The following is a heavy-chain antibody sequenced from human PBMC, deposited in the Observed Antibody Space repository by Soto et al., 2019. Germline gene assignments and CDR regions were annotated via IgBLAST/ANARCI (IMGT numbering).Heavy chain of an antibody. CDR1: GFTFSSYG. V-gene: IGHV3-33*01. CDR2: IWYDGSNK. D-gene: IGHD3-9*01. CDR3: ARDPNYDILTGYPSLSYYFDY. J-gene: IGHJ4*02. Sequence: QVQLVESGGGVVQPGRSLRLSCAASGFTFSSYGMHWVRQAPGKGLEWVAVIWYDGSNKYYADSVKGRFTISRDNSKNTLYLQMNSLRAEDTAVYYCARDPNYDILTGYPSLSYYFDYWGQGTLVTVSS.